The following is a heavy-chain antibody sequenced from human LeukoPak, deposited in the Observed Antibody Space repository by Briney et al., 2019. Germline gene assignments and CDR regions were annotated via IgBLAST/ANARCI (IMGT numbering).Heavy chain of an antibody. CDR3: AKDGATSLGY. J-gene: IGHJ4*02. CDR2: IRYDGSNK. Sequence: GGSLRLSCAAAGFTFSSYGMHWVRQAPGKGLEWVAFIRYDGSNKYYADSVKGRFTISRDNSKNTLYLQMNSLRAEDTAVYYCAKDGATSLGYWGQGTLVTVSS. D-gene: IGHD5-12*01. V-gene: IGHV3-30*02. CDR1: GFTFSSYG.